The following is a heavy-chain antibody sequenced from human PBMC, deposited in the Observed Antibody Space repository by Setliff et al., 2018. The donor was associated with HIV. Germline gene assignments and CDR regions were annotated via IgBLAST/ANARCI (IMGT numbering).Heavy chain of an antibody. D-gene: IGHD6-19*01. CDR3: ARASSGWYYVDY. V-gene: IGHV4-31*03. J-gene: IGHJ4*02. CDR1: GGSISSGGYY. CDR2: IYYSGST. Sequence: LSLTCTVSGGSISSGGYYWSWIRQHPGKGLEWIGYIYYSGSTYYNPSLKSRVTISVDTSKNQFSLKLSSVTAADTAVYYCARASSGWYYVDYWGQGTLVTVSS.